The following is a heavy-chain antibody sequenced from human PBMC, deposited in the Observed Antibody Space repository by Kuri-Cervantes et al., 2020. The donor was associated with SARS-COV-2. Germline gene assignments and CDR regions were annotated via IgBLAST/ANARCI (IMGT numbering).Heavy chain of an antibody. J-gene: IGHJ4*02. CDR2: INHDGST. V-gene: IGHV4-34*01. CDR1: GFTFSTYA. CDR3: TRERGMSRKSSGY. Sequence: ESLKISCKASGFTFSTYAMSWVRQPPGKGLEWIGEINHDGSTNYNPSLKSRVTISVDTSKNQFSLRLKSVTAADTAVYFCTRERGMSRKSSGYWGQGTLVTVSS. D-gene: IGHD3-10*01.